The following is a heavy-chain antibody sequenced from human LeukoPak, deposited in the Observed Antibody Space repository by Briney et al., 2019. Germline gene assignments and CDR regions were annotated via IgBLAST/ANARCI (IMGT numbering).Heavy chain of an antibody. Sequence: PSETLSLTGSGSGGSIINISWNWLRQTPGKGLEGIGYVFYNRSTDKTTSPKRLVIISTNTDKTQFYPRLASVTAADTAVYYGAKGLRGMLGACTFFDTWGQGTLVTVSS. J-gene: IGHJ5*02. CDR2: VFYNRST. CDR3: AKGLRGMLGACTFFDT. CDR1: GGSIINIS. V-gene: IGHV4-59*01. D-gene: IGHD3-16*01.